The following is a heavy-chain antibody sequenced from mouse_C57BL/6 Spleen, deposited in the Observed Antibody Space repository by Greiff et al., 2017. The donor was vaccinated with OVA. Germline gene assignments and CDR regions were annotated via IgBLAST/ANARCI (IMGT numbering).Heavy chain of an antibody. Sequence: QVQLQQPGAELVRPGSSVKLSCKASGYTFTSYWMDWLKQRPGQGLEWIGNIYPSDSETHYNQKFKDKATLTVDKSSSTAYMQLSSLTSEDSAVYYCARSPYAMDYWGQGTSVTFSS. CDR1: GYTFTSYW. CDR2: IYPSDSET. V-gene: IGHV1-61*01. J-gene: IGHJ4*01. CDR3: ARSPYAMDY.